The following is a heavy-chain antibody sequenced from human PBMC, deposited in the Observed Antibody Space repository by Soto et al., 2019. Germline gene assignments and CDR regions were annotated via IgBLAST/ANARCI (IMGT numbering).Heavy chain of an antibody. V-gene: IGHV4-4*02. J-gene: IGHJ5*02. CDR1: GGSISSGNW. D-gene: IGHD3-16*01. CDR3: SRRGMTSTNWFDT. Sequence: QVQLQESGPGLVKPSGTLSLTCAVSGGSISSGNWWSWVRQPPGKGLEWIGEIYHSGSTNYNPSLKSRVTISIDKSKDQFSLNLSSVTAADTAVYYCSRRGMTSTNWFDTWGQGTLVTVSS. CDR2: IYHSGST.